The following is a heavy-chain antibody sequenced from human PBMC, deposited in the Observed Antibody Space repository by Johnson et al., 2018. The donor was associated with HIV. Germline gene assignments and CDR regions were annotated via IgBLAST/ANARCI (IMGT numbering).Heavy chain of an antibody. Sequence: QVQLVESGGGLVQPGGSLRLSCAASGFSLRTYAMHWVRQPPGKGLDWVAVLSSDVISVYYSASVKGRFTISRDNSNNPLYLQMNSLRAEDTAVYYCARTPSVPGAFDIWGQGTMVTVSS. V-gene: IGHV3-30*07. CDR3: ARTPSVPGAFDI. CDR1: GFSLRTYA. J-gene: IGHJ3*02. CDR2: LSSDVISV.